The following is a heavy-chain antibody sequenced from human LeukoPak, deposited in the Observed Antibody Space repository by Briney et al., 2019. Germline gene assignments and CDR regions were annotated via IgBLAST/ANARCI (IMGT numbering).Heavy chain of an antibody. CDR1: GYTFNSYW. D-gene: IGHD6-19*01. J-gene: IGHJ4*02. V-gene: IGHV5-51*01. CDR2: IYPSDSDT. Sequence: GESLKISCKGSGYTFNSYWIGWVRQMPGAGLEWMGIIYPSDSDTRYSPSFQGQVTISADKSISTAYLQWSSLKASDSAMYYCARRYGSALYGVFDYWGQGTLSSSPQ. CDR3: ARRYGSALYGVFDY.